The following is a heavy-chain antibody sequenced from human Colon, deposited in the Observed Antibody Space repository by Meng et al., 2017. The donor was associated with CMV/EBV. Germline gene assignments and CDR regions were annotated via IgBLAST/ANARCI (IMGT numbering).Heavy chain of an antibody. CDR2: IYSGGST. J-gene: IGHJ6*02. D-gene: IGHD3-3*01. V-gene: IGHV3-66*02. CDR1: GFTFNTYA. Sequence: GGSLRLSCAASGFTFNTYAMTWVRQTPGKGLEWVSVIYSGGSTYYADSVKGRFTISRDNSKNTLYLQMNSLRAEDTAVYYCARGYDFWSGYYGMDVWGQGTTVTVSS. CDR3: ARGYDFWSGYYGMDV.